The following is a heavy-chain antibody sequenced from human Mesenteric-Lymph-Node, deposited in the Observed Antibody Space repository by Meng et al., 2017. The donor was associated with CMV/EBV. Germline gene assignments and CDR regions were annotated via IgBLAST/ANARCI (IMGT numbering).Heavy chain of an antibody. CDR3: ARHIFSSTSCYPDY. V-gene: IGHV5-51*01. Sequence: KVSCKGSGYSFSSYWIGWVRQMPGKGLEWMGIIYPGDSDTRYSPSFQGQVTMSADKSISTAYLQWSSLKASDTAMYYCARHIFSSTSCYPDYWGQGTLVTVSS. D-gene: IGHD2-2*01. CDR1: GYSFSSYW. CDR2: IYPGDSDT. J-gene: IGHJ4*02.